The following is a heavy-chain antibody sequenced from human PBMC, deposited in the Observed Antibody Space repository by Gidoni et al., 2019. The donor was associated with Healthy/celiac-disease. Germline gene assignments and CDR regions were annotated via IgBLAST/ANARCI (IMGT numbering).Heavy chain of an antibody. D-gene: IGHD1-26*01. CDR3: ARGTLVGATRNWFDP. CDR2: INPSGGST. Sequence: QVQLVQSGAEVKKPGASVKVSCTASGYTFTSYYMPWVRQAPGQGLEWMGIINPSGGSTSYAQKFQGRVTRTRDTSTSTVYMELSSLRSEDTAVYYCARGTLVGATRNWFDPWGQGTLVTVSS. J-gene: IGHJ5*02. V-gene: IGHV1-46*01. CDR1: GYTFTSYY.